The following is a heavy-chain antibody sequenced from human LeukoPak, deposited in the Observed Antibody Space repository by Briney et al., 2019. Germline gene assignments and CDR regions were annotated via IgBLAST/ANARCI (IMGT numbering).Heavy chain of an antibody. CDR2: ISSSGSTI. CDR1: GFTFSSYE. J-gene: IGHJ5*02. D-gene: IGHD4-17*01. CDR3: AKDYGDYSGWFDP. V-gene: IGHV3-48*03. Sequence: PGGSLRLSCAASGFTFSSYEVNWVRQAPGKGLEWVSYISSSGSTIYYADSVKGRFTISGDNAKNSLYLQMNSLGAEDTALYYCAKDYGDYSGWFDPWGQGTLVTVSS.